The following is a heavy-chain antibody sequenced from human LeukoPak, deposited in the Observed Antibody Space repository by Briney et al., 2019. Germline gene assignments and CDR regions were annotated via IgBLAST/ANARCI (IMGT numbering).Heavy chain of an antibody. CDR2: ISSSGSTI. V-gene: IGHV3-48*03. Sequence: GPLTLSCAASGLTVSKYEMNWVRQAPGKGLEWVSYISSSGSTIYYADSVKGRFTISRDNAKNSLYLQMNSLRAEDTAVYYCARYNAFDIWGQGTMVTVSS. CDR1: GLTVSKYE. J-gene: IGHJ3*02. CDR3: ARYNAFDI.